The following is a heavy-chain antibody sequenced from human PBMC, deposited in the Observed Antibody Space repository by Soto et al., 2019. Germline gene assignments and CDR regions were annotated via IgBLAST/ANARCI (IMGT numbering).Heavy chain of an antibody. CDR1: GGTLSDQG. CDR2: TIPVFNTA. V-gene: IGHV1-69*06. J-gene: IGHJ3*02. D-gene: IGHD3-10*01. CDR3: ARGVYGSGNYYTGPSAFDI. Sequence: DLEQSGAEVKKPGSSVKVSCKASGGTLSDQGVAWLRQAPGQGLEWMGGTIPVFNTAKYAQKFQGRVTVTADKFTNIAYMELSSLRSEDTAFYFCARGVYGSGNYYTGPSAFDIWGQGTMVIVSS.